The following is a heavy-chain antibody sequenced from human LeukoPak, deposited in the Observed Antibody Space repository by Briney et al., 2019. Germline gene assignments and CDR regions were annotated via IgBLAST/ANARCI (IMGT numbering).Heavy chain of an antibody. D-gene: IGHD1-26*01. V-gene: IGHV3-7*03. CDR1: GFTFSSYW. Sequence: GGSLRLSCAASGFTFSSYWMSWVRKAPGKGLEGVANIKQDGSEKYYVDSVKGRFTISRDNAKNSLYLQMNSLRAEDTALYYCAKVGIVGATSAAFDIWGQGTMVTVSS. CDR2: IKQDGSEK. J-gene: IGHJ3*02. CDR3: AKVGIVGATSAAFDI.